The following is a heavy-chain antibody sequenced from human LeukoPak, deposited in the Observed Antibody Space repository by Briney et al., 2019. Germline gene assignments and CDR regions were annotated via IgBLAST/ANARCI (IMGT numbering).Heavy chain of an antibody. CDR1: GFTFSSYA. Sequence: GGSLRLPCAASGFTFSSYAMSWVRQAPGKGLEWVSAISGSGGSTYYADSVKGRFTISRDNSKNTPYLQMNSLRAEDTAVYYCAKVSYYYYDSSGYFLDAFDIWGQGTMVTVSS. J-gene: IGHJ3*02. D-gene: IGHD3-22*01. CDR2: ISGSGGST. V-gene: IGHV3-23*01. CDR3: AKVSYYYYDSSGYFLDAFDI.